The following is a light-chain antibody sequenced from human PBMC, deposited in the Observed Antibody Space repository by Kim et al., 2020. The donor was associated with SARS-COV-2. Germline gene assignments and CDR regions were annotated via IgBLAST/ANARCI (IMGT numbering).Light chain of an antibody. CDR2: SNN. J-gene: IGLJ2*01. V-gene: IGLV1-44*01. CDR3: AAWDDSLNGPV. Sequence: QSVLTQPPSASGTPGQRVTISCSGSSYNIGSNTVNWYQQLPGTAPKLLIYSNNQRPSGVPDRFSVTKSGTSASLAISGLQSEDEADYYCAAWDDSLNGPVFGGGNQLTVL. CDR1: SYNIGSNT.